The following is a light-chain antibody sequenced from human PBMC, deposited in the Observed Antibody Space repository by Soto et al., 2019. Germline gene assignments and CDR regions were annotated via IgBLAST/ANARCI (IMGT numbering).Light chain of an antibody. J-gene: IGKJ4*01. CDR2: GVS. V-gene: IGKV3-20*01. Sequence: EIVLAQSPGTPSLSPGERATLSCRASQRVSNTYLAWYQQKPGQAPRLLSYGVSSRATGIPDRFSGSGSGTDFTLTISRLEPEEIAVYYCQQYSSSPVTFGGGTTVEIK. CDR3: QQYSSSPVT. CDR1: QRVSNTY.